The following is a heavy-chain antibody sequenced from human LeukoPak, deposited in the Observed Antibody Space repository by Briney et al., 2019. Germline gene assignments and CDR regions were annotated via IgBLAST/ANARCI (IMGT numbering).Heavy chain of an antibody. D-gene: IGHD3-9*01. CDR3: AKDIAELRYFDWYYFGY. CDR1: GFTFSSYG. J-gene: IGHJ4*02. V-gene: IGHV3-33*06. Sequence: GGSLRLSCAASGFTFSSYGMHWVRQAPGKGLEWVAVIWYDGSNKYYADSVKGRFTISRDNSKNTLYLQMNSLRAEDTAVYYCAKDIAELRYFDWYYFGYWGQGTLVTVSS. CDR2: IWYDGSNK.